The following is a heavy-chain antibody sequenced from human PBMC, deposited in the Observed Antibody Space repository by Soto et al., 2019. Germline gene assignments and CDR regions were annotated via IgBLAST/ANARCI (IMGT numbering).Heavy chain of an antibody. J-gene: IGHJ3*02. Sequence: PGGSLRLSCSASGFTFSSYAMHWVRQAPGKGLEYVSAISSNGGSTYYADSVKGRFTISRDNSKNTLYLQMSSLRAEDTAVYYCVKGTHRYDSSGYHWSNDAFDIWGQGTMVTVSS. CDR3: VKGTHRYDSSGYHWSNDAFDI. CDR1: GFTFSSYA. CDR2: ISSNGGST. V-gene: IGHV3-64D*06. D-gene: IGHD3-22*01.